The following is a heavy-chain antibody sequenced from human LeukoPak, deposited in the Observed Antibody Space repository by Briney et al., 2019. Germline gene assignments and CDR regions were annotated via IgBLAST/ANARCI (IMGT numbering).Heavy chain of an antibody. J-gene: IGHJ4*02. CDR2: IYSGGST. Sequence: GGSLRLSCAAYGFTVSSNYMSWVRQAPGKGLEWVSVIYSGGSTYYADSVKGRFTISRDNSKNTLYLQMNSLRAEDTAVYYCARVSRPSPNGDYYFDYWGQGTLVTVSS. CDR1: GFTVSSNY. V-gene: IGHV3-53*01. CDR3: ARVSRPSPNGDYYFDY. D-gene: IGHD4-17*01.